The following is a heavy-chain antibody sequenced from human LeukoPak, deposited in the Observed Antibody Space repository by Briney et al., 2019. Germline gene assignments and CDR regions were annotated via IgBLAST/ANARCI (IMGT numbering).Heavy chain of an antibody. V-gene: IGHV1-18*01. CDR2: ISAYNGNT. D-gene: IGHD3-9*01. CDR3: ARGGPRYDILTGYYNPFDY. Sequence: GASVKVSCKASGYTFTSYGISWVRQAPGQGLEWMGWISAYNGNTNYAQKLQGRVTMTTDTSTSTAYVELRSLRSDDTAVYYCARGGPRYDILTGYYNPFDYWGQGTLVTVSS. CDR1: GYTFTSYG. J-gene: IGHJ4*02.